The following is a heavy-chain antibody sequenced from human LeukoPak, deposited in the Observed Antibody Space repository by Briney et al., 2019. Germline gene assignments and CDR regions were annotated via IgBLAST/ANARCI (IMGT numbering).Heavy chain of an antibody. J-gene: IGHJ4*02. CDR3: ARKIAARSHFDY. CDR2: IYYAGNT. Sequence: SETLSLTCTVSGGSISTNYWSWIRQPPGKGLEWVGYIYYAGNTHYNPSLKSRVTISVDTSKNQFSLKLSSVTAADTAVYYCARKIAARSHFDYWGQGTLVTVSS. CDR1: GGSISTNY. D-gene: IGHD6-6*01. V-gene: IGHV4-59*12.